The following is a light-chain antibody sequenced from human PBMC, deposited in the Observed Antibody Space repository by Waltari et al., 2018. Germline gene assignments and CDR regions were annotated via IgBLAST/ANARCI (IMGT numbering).Light chain of an antibody. Sequence: DIVITQSLDSLAVSLGERAAISCKSSQTVFYSSNNRNYVAWYRKKPGKPPKLSIDWASDLESAVPDRLSGSGSGTDFALTSSILQAEYAAVYFCQQYLHIPLNLGGGTKVEIK. CDR3: QQYLHIPLN. V-gene: IGKV4-1*01. CDR2: WAS. J-gene: IGKJ4*01. CDR1: QTVFYSSNNRNY.